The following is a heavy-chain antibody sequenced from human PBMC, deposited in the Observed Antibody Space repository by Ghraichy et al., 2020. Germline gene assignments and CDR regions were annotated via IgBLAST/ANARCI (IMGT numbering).Heavy chain of an antibody. Sequence: GGSLRLSCAASGFAFGGYAMGWIRQAPGEGLEWVSSISASGDRTYYADSVKGRLTISRDNSKDTLSLQMSGLRGDDTAIYYCAKDYYYYSVGPPEVFNRWGQGALVTVSS. CDR3: AKDYYYYSVGPPEVFNR. CDR2: ISASGDRT. D-gene: IGHD3-16*01. J-gene: IGHJ5*02. V-gene: IGHV3-23*01. CDR1: GFAFGGYA.